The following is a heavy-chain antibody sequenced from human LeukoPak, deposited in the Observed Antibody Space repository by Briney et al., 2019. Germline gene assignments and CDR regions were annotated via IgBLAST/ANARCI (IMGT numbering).Heavy chain of an antibody. CDR3: GGFGYEAAIDL. J-gene: IGHJ4*02. CDR2: IKPDGSET. V-gene: IGHV3-7*01. CDR1: GFMFSTYW. D-gene: IGHD2-15*01. Sequence: GGSLRLSCAASGFMFSTYWMTWVRQAPGKGLEVVANIKPDGSETYYVDSVKGRFTISRDNTKNLVFLQMKSLRGEDAAVYHCGGFGYEAAIDLWGQGTLVTVSS.